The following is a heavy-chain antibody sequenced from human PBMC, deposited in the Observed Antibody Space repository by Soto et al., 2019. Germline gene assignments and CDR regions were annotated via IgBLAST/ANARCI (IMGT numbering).Heavy chain of an antibody. V-gene: IGHV1-69*13. J-gene: IGHJ4*02. Sequence: ASVKVSCKASGGTFSSYAISWVRQAPGQGLEWMGGIIPIFGTANYAQKFQGRVTITADESTSTAYMELSSLRSEDTAVYYCARDPSDTAMNFDYWGQGTLVTVSS. CDR2: IIPIFGTA. CDR1: GGTFSSYA. D-gene: IGHD5-18*01. CDR3: ARDPSDTAMNFDY.